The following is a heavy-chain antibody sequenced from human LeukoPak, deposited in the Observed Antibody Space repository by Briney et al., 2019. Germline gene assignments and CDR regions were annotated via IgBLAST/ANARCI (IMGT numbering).Heavy chain of an antibody. D-gene: IGHD3-3*01. V-gene: IGHV3-23*01. J-gene: IGHJ6*03. CDR1: GFTFSSYA. CDR2: ISGSGGST. CDR3: AKVFWSGYYRDYYYYMDV. Sequence: PGGSLRLSCAASGFTFSSYAMSWVRQAPGQGLEWVSAISGSGGSTYYADSVKGRFTISRDNSKNTLYLQMNSLRAEDTAVYYCAKVFWSGYYRDYYYYMDVWGKGTTVTVSS.